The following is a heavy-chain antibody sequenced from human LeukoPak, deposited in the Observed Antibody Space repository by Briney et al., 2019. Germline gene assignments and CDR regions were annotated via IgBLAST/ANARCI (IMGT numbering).Heavy chain of an antibody. D-gene: IGHD6-19*01. CDR1: GFTFSTYA. CDR3: VKGGVAVAGTGNWFDP. CDR2: VGGNGENT. J-gene: IGHJ5*02. Sequence: GGSLRLSCSASGFTFSTYAMHWVRQAPGKGLEWVSGVGGNGENTYYADSVKGRFTISRDNSKNTLYLQMSSLRPEDTAVYYCVKGGVAVAGTGNWFDPWGQGTLVIVSS. V-gene: IGHV3-64D*06.